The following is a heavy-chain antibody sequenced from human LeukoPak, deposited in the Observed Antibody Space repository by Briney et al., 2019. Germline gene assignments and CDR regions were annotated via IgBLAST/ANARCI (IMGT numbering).Heavy chain of an antibody. J-gene: IGHJ4*02. V-gene: IGHV4-39*01. CDR1: GGSISSYY. CDR2: IYYGGST. CDR3: ARRVIVATIDY. Sequence: SGTLSLTCTVSGGSISSYYWAWIRQPPGKGLEWIGSIYYGGSTYYNPSLKSRVTISADTSKNQFSLKLSSVTAADTAVYFCARRVIVATIDYWGQGTLVTVSS. D-gene: IGHD5-12*01.